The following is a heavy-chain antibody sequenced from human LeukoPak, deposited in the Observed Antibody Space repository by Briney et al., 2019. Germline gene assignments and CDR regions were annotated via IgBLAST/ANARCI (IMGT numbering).Heavy chain of an antibody. CDR2: IYYSGST. V-gene: IGHV4-59*01. Sequence: SETLSLTCTVSGGSISSYYRSWIRQPPGKGLEWIGYIYYSGSTKYNPSLKSRVTISVDASKTQFSLKLNSVTAADTAVYYCARGSRELYYFDYWGQGTLATVSS. J-gene: IGHJ4*02. CDR1: GGSISSYY. D-gene: IGHD1-7*01. CDR3: ARGSRELYYFDY.